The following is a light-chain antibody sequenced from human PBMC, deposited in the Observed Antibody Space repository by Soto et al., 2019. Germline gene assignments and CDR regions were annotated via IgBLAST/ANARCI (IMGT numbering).Light chain of an antibody. CDR1: SSDVGGYNY. V-gene: IGLV2-8*01. CDR3: SSYGGSNXWV. CDR2: EVT. J-gene: IGLJ3*02. Sequence: QSALTQPPSASGSPGQSVTISCTGSSSDVGGYNYVSWYQQHPGKAPKLMIYEVTKRPSGVPDRFSGSKSGNTASLTVSGLQAEDEADYYCSSYGGSNXWVFGGGTKVTXL.